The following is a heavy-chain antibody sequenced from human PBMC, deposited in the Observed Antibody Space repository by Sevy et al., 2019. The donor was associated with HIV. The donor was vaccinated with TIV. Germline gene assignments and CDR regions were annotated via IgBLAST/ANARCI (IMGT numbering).Heavy chain of an antibody. CDR1: GFTFSSYT. D-gene: IGHD2-2*01. Sequence: GSLRLSCAVSGFTFSSYTMNWVRQAPGKGLEWVSSISSSSRYIYYADSVKGRFTISRDNAKNSVYLQMNSLRTEDTAVYYCARDGGCSTTSCLLYFDYWGQGTLVTVSS. CDR3: ARDGGCSTTSCLLYFDY. CDR2: ISSSSRYI. J-gene: IGHJ4*01. V-gene: IGHV3-21*01.